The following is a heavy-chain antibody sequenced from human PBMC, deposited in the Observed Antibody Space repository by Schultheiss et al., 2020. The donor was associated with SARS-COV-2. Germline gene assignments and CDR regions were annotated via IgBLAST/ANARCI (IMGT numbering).Heavy chain of an antibody. Sequence: GGSLRLSCSASGFTFSSYAMHWVRQAPGKGLEWVAVIWYDGSNKYYADSVKGRFTISRDNSKNTLYLQMNSLRAEDTAVYYCARGWYSSSWFLDYWGQGTLVTVSS. J-gene: IGHJ4*02. D-gene: IGHD6-13*01. CDR1: GFTFSSYA. CDR2: IWYDGSNK. V-gene: IGHV3-30*04. CDR3: ARGWYSSSWFLDY.